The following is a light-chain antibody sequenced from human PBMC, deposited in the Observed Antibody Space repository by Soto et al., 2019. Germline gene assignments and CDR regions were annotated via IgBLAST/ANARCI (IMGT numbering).Light chain of an antibody. CDR2: AAS. Sequence: EIVLTQSPDTLSVSPGERATLSCRASQSVGSNLAWYQQKPGQAPRLLIFAASTRATGIPARFSGSGSGTEFTLTISSLQSEDVATYYCQKYNSAPWTFGQGTKVEIK. CDR3: QKYNSAPWT. J-gene: IGKJ1*01. CDR1: QSVGSN. V-gene: IGKV3D-15*01.